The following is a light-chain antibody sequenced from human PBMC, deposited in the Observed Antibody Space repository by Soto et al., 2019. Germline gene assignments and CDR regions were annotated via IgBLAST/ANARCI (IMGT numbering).Light chain of an antibody. CDR1: RSNIGSNY. J-gene: IGLJ2*01. V-gene: IGLV1-51*01. CDR2: DNN. CDR3: GTWDSSLSAGV. Sequence: QSVLTQPPSVSAAPGQKVTSSCSGSRSNIGSNYVSWYQQLPGTAPKLLIYDNNKRPSGIPDRFSGSKSGTSATLGITGLQTGDEADYYCGTWDSSLSAGVFGGGTKLTVL.